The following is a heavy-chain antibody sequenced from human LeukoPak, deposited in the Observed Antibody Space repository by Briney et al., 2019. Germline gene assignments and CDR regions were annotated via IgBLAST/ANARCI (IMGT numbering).Heavy chain of an antibody. CDR1: GFTFSSYE. D-gene: IGHD5-18*01. V-gene: IGHV3-48*03. CDR2: ISSSGSTI. Sequence: PGGSLRLSCAASGFTFSSYEMNWVRQAPGKGPEWVSYISSSGSTIYYADSVKGRFTISRDNAKNSLYLQMNSLRAEDTAVYYCARDRQSGIQLWSAFDYWGQGTLVTVSS. J-gene: IGHJ4*02. CDR3: ARDRQSGIQLWSAFDY.